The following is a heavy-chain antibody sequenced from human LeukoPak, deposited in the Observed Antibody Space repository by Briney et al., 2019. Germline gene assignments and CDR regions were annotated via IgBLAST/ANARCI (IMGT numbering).Heavy chain of an antibody. CDR2: ISGSGGST. J-gene: IGHJ6*02. D-gene: IGHD6-19*01. CDR1: GFTFSSYT. CDR3: AKDTGDRSGSQPDYYYYGMDV. Sequence: GGSLRLSCAASGFTFSSYTMSWVRHAPGKRLEWVSPISGSGGSTHYAHSVKGRCTTSRHNSRNTLDLQINRLIAEDTAVYYCAKDTGDRSGSQPDYYYYGMDVWVQGTTVTVSS. V-gene: IGHV3-23*01.